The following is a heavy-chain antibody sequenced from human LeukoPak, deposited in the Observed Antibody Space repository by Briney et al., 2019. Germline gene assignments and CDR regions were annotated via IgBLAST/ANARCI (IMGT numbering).Heavy chain of an antibody. J-gene: IGHJ4*02. Sequence: GGSLRLSCAASGFTFSSYAMSWVRQGPGKGLEWVSAVSGSGVSTYYADSVKGRFTISRDNSKNTLYLQMNSLRAEDTAVYYCAEAPLGYCSGGSCYYFDYWGQGTLVTVSS. D-gene: IGHD2-15*01. V-gene: IGHV3-23*01. CDR3: AEAPLGYCSGGSCYYFDY. CDR1: GFTFSSYA. CDR2: VSGSGVST.